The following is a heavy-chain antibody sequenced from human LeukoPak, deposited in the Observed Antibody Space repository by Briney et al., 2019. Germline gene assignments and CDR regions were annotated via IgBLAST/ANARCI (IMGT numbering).Heavy chain of an antibody. Sequence: GESLKISCKGSGYSFTSHWIGWVRQMPGKGLEWMGIIYPGDSDTRYSPSFQGQVTISADKSISAPHLQWSSLKASDTAMSYCARHTVEMATTDWGQGTLVTVSS. D-gene: IGHD5-24*01. J-gene: IGHJ4*02. CDR3: ARHTVEMATTD. CDR1: GYSFTSHW. V-gene: IGHV5-51*01. CDR2: IYPGDSDT.